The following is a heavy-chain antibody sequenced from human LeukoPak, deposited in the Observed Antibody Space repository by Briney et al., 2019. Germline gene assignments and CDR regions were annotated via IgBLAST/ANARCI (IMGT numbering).Heavy chain of an antibody. Sequence: GGSLRLSCESSVFTFSSNGMHWVRQAPGKGLEWVAFIRYDGSEKYYADSVKGRFTISRDNSKNTLYLQMNSLRVEDTAVYYCAKEISRIAVAQRGYWGQGTLVTVSS. CDR3: AKEISRIAVAQRGY. J-gene: IGHJ4*02. CDR2: IRYDGSEK. CDR1: VFTFSSNG. V-gene: IGHV3-30*02. D-gene: IGHD6-19*01.